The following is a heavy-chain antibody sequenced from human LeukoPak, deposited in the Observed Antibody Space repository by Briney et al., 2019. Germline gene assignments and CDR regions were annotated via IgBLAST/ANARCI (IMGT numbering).Heavy chain of an antibody. CDR3: ARARPRSYEVLNDYYKRSPNYFDP. V-gene: IGHV4-34*01. CDR2: INHSGTT. J-gene: IGHJ5*02. Sequence: PSETLSLTCAVYGGSFSGYYWSWIRQPPGKGLEWIGEINHSGTTTYNPSLMRRLTISVDTSKSQFSLKLTSVTAADTALYYCARARPRSYEVLNDYYKRSPNYFDPWGQGTLVTVSS. CDR1: GGSFSGYY. D-gene: IGHD3-9*01.